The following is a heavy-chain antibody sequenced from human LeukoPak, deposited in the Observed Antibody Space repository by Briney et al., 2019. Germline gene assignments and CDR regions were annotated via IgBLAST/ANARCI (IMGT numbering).Heavy chain of an antibody. CDR3: VRDRAEGRAWVEFDP. J-gene: IGHJ5*02. Sequence: PGGSLRLSCAASGFTVSSYVMSWVRQAPGKGPEWVSLVYSDGVTRYADSVQGRFTISRDNSKNTVYLQMNNLRVEDTAVYHCVRDRAEGRAWVEFDPWGQGILVTVSS. CDR1: GFTVSSYV. CDR2: VYSDGVT. V-gene: IGHV3-66*02.